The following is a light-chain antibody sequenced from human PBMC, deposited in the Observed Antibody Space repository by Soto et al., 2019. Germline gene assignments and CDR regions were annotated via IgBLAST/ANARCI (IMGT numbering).Light chain of an antibody. J-gene: IGKJ1*01. CDR3: QQSYSTTRT. CDR2: SAS. CDR1: QSIGTY. Sequence: DIQMTQSPSSLSASVGDRVTITCRASQSIGTYLHWYQQKPGRAPELLIYSASSLQSGVPSRFTGSGSGTDFTLTISSLKPEDFATYYCQQSYSTTRTFGQGTKVDIX. V-gene: IGKV1-39*01.